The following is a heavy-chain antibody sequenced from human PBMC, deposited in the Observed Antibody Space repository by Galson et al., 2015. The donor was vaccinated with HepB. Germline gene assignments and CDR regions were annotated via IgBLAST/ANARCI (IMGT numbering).Heavy chain of an antibody. CDR3: AKVGGGYSYGLGAFDI. V-gene: IGHV3-23*01. D-gene: IGHD5-18*01. CDR1: GFTFSSYA. CDR2: ISGSGGST. J-gene: IGHJ3*02. Sequence: SLRLSCAASGFTFSSYAMSWVRQAPGKGLEWVSAISGSGGSTYYADSVKGRFTISRDNSKNTLYLQMNSLRAEDTAVYYCAKVGGGYSYGLGAFDIWGQGTMVTVSS.